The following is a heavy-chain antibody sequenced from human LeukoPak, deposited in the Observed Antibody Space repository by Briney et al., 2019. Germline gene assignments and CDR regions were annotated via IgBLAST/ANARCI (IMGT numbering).Heavy chain of an antibody. D-gene: IGHD5-24*01. CDR3: AKDRGRPLQSGFDY. CDR2: ISGSGGST. Sequence: PGGSLRLSCAASGFTFSSYAMSWVRQAPGKGLEWVSSISGSGGSTYYADSVKGRFTISRDNSKNTLYLQMNILRAEDTAVYYCAKDRGRPLQSGFDYWGQGTLVTVSS. CDR1: GFTFSSYA. V-gene: IGHV3-23*01. J-gene: IGHJ4*02.